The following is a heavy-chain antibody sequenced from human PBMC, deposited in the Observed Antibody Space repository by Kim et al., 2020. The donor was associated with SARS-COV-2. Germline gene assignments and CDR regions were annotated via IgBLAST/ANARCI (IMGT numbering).Heavy chain of an antibody. D-gene: IGHD3-22*01. CDR2: ITKFDGRT. J-gene: IGHJ4*01. Sequence: GGSLRLSCAASGFSSNNYAMSWVRQAPGKGLEWVSAITKFDGRTYYADSVMGRFTISRDISKNTEYLQMDSLRVEDTALYFCAKDHPSSGRPTFDCWGRGTLDTVSS. V-gene: IGHV3-23*01. CDR3: AKDHPSSGRPTFDC. CDR1: GFSSNNYA.